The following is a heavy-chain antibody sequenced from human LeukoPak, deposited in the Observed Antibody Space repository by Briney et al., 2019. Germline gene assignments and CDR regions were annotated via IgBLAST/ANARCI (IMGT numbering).Heavy chain of an antibody. J-gene: IGHJ4*02. CDR1: GFTFDDYA. Sequence: GRSLRLSCAASGFTFDDYAMHWVRQAPGKGLEWVSGISWNSGSIGYADSVKGRFTISRDNAKNSLYLQMNSLRAEDTALYYCAKDWGPYTDEDYFDYWGQGTLVTVSS. V-gene: IGHV3-9*01. CDR3: AKDWGPYTDEDYFDY. CDR2: ISWNSGSI. D-gene: IGHD2-2*02.